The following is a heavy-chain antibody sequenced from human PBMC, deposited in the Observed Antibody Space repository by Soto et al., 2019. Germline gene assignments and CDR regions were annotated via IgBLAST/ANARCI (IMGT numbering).Heavy chain of an antibody. V-gene: IGHV1-46*03. Sequence: GASVKVSCKASGYTFTNYYMHWVRQAPGHGLEWMGMINPSGGSTSYAQKFQGRVTMTRDTSTSIVYVELSNLTSEDTAVYYCARGSSQRLLVIEEFDYWGQGTLVTVS. J-gene: IGHJ4*02. D-gene: IGHD6-6*01. CDR2: INPSGGST. CDR3: ARGSSQRLLVIEEFDY. CDR1: GYTFTNYY.